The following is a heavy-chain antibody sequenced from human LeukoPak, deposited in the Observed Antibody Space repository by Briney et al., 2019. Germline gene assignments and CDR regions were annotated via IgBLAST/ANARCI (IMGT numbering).Heavy chain of an antibody. CDR3: ARARSSYGYGDAFDI. V-gene: IGHV3-74*01. Sequence: PGGSLRLSCAASGFTFSSYWMHWVRQAPGKGLVWVSRINSDGSSTSYADSVKGRFTMSRDNAKNTLFLQMNSLRAEDTAVYYCARARSSYGYGDAFDIWGQGTMVTVSS. D-gene: IGHD5-18*01. CDR1: GFTFSSYW. CDR2: INSDGSST. J-gene: IGHJ3*02.